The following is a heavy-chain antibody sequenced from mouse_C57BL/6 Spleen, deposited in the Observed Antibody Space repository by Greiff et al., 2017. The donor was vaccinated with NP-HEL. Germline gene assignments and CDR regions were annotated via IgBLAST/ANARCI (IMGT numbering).Heavy chain of an antibody. J-gene: IGHJ4*01. Sequence: EVQLQESGPGMVKPSQSLSLTCTVTGYSITSGYDWHWIRHFPGNKLEWMGYISYSGSTNYNPSLKSRISITHDTSKNHFFLKLNSVTTEDTATYYCARRDGGYAMDYWGQGTSVTVSS. CDR1: GYSITSGYD. CDR2: ISYSGST. V-gene: IGHV3-1*01. CDR3: ARRDGGYAMDY.